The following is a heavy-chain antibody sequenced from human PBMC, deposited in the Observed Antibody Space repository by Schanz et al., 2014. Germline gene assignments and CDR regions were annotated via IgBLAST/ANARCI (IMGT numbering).Heavy chain of an antibody. J-gene: IGHJ4*02. V-gene: IGHV3-30*18. Sequence: QVHLMESGGGVVQPGRSLRLSCAASGFTFSGNAMHWVRQAPGKGLEWVAVVSDDGNKKYYADSVKGRFTISRDNSKNTLYLQMNSLRAEDTAVYYCAKYRGYYRVSGSYRELEYWGQGTLVTVSS. CDR2: VSDDGNKK. CDR1: GFTFSGNA. D-gene: IGHD3-10*01. CDR3: AKYRGYYRVSGSYRELEY.